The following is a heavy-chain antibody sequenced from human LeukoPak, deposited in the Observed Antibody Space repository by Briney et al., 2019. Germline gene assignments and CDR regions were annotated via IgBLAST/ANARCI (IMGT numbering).Heavy chain of an antibody. CDR1: GFTFSFYA. CDR2: ISGTGGST. V-gene: IGHV3-23*01. Sequence: GSLRLSCAASGFTFSFYAMSWVRQAPGKGLEWVSAISGTGGSTYYADSVKGRFTISRDNSKNTLYLQMNSLRAEDTAVYYCAKTAKDSSRYFDYWGQGTLVTVSS. D-gene: IGHD6-19*01. J-gene: IGHJ4*02. CDR3: AKTAKDSSRYFDY.